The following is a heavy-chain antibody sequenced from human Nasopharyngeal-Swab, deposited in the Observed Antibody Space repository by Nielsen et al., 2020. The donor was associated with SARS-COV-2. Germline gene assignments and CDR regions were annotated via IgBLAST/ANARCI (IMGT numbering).Heavy chain of an antibody. Sequence: GESLKISCAASGFTFSSYSMNWVRQAPGKGLEWVSSISSRSSYIYYADSVKGRFTISRDNAKNSLYLQMNSLRAEDTAVYYCARDVLGEDYYDSSGYMNAFDIWGQGTMVTVSS. J-gene: IGHJ3*02. CDR2: ISSRSSYI. CDR1: GFTFSSYS. V-gene: IGHV3-21*01. D-gene: IGHD3-22*01. CDR3: ARDVLGEDYYDSSGYMNAFDI.